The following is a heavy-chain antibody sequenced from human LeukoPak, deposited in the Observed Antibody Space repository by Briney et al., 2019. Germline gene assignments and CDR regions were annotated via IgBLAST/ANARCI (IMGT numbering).Heavy chain of an antibody. Sequence: GSLRLSCAASGFSVSSSHLTWVRQAPGKGPEWVSLIYSDGRTYYADSVRGRFTISRDISRNTLYLQMNSLRVEDTAVFYCVRPKHSSISWLHYGMDVWGQGTTVIVSS. CDR2: IYSDGRT. J-gene: IGHJ6*02. CDR1: GFSVSSSH. V-gene: IGHV3-66*04. D-gene: IGHD3-3*02. CDR3: VRPKHSSISWLHYGMDV.